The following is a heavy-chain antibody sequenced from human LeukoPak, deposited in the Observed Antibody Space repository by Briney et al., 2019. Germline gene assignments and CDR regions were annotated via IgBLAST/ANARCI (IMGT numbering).Heavy chain of an antibody. D-gene: IGHD6-19*01. Sequence: GGSLRLSCAASGFTFTSYAMSWIRQAPGKGLDWVSAISGGGEDTYYADSVKGRFTISRDNSKNTLYLQMNSLRAEDTAVYYCAKGIYSSGWSYFDYWGHGTLVTVSS. CDR3: AKGIYSSGWSYFDY. CDR2: ISGGGEDT. CDR1: GFTFTSYA. V-gene: IGHV3-23*01. J-gene: IGHJ4*01.